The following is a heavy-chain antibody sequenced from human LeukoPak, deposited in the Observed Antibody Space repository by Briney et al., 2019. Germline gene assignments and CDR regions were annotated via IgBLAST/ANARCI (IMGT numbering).Heavy chain of an antibody. CDR1: GFTFSSYA. V-gene: IGHV3-30*04. D-gene: IGHD2-2*01. CDR2: ISYDGSNK. J-gene: IGHJ6*03. Sequence: GGSLRLSCAASGFTFSSYAMHWVRQAPGKGLEWVAVISYDGSNKYYADSVKGRFTISRDNSKNTLYLQMNSLGAEDTAVYYCAKDQGYCSSTSCYGDYYYMDVWGKGTTVTVSS. CDR3: AKDQGYCSSTSCYGDYYYMDV.